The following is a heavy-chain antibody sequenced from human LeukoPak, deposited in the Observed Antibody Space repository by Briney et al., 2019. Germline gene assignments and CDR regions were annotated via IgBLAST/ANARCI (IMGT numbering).Heavy chain of an antibody. Sequence: PGRSLRLSCAASGSTFSSYGMHWVRQAPGKGLEWVAVISYDGSNKYYADSVKGRFTISRDNSKNTLYLQMNSLRAEDTAVYYCANLAGYSGEPRGFDYWGQGTLVTVSS. CDR1: GSTFSSYG. CDR3: ANLAGYSGEPRGFDY. J-gene: IGHJ4*02. CDR2: ISYDGSNK. V-gene: IGHV3-30*18. D-gene: IGHD5-12*01.